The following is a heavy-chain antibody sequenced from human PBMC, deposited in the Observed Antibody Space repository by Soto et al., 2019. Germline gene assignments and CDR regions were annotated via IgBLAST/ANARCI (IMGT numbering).Heavy chain of an antibody. CDR3: ATLPIGIVVITVGDAFDI. CDR1: GFTFSSYG. J-gene: IGHJ3*02. D-gene: IGHD3-22*01. V-gene: IGHV3-30*03. Sequence: QVQLVESGGGVVQPGRSLRLSCAASGFTFSSYGMHWVRQAPGKGLEWVAVISYDGSNKYYADSVKGRFTISRDNSKNTLYLRMNSLRAEDTAVYYWATLPIGIVVITVGDAFDIWGQGTMVTVSS. CDR2: ISYDGSNK.